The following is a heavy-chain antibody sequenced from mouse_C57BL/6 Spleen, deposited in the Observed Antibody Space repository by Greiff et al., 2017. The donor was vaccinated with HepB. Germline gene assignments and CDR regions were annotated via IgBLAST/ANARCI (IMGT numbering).Heavy chain of an antibody. CDR2: IDPSDSYT. D-gene: IGHD1-1*01. J-gene: IGHJ1*03. Sequence: VQLQQPGAELVMPGASVKLSCKASGYTFTSYWMHWVKQRPGQGLEWIGEIDPSDSYTNYNQKFKGKSTLTVDKSSSTAYMQLSSLTSEDSAVYYCARGADGSSSRYFDVWGTGTTVTVSS. CDR3: ARGADGSSSRYFDV. CDR1: GYTFTSYW. V-gene: IGHV1-69*01.